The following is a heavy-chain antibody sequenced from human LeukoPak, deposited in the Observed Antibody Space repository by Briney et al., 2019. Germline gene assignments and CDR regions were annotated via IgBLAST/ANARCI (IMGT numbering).Heavy chain of an antibody. CDR3: AKVETAAAATLRGFDY. J-gene: IGHJ4*02. CDR1: GYTLTELS. V-gene: IGHV1-24*01. D-gene: IGHD6-13*01. Sequence: ASVKVSCKVYGYTLTELSMHWVRQAPGKGLEWMRGFDPGDGETIYAQKFQGRVTMTEDTSTDTAYMELSSLRSEDTAVYYCAKVETAAAATLRGFDYWGQGTLVTVSS. CDR2: FDPGDGET.